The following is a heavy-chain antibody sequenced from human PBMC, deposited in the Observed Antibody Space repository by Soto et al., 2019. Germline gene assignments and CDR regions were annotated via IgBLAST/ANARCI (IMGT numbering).Heavy chain of an antibody. CDR3: ASSTYDYIWGSYRYNEGDYYYYYMDV. CDR2: INHSGST. D-gene: IGHD3-16*02. CDR1: GGSFSGYY. Sequence: PSETLSLTCAVYGGSFSGYYWSWIRQPPGKGLEWIGEINHSGSTNYNPSLKSRVTISVDTSKNQFSLKLSSVTAADTAVYYCASSTYDYIWGSYRYNEGDYYYYYMDVWGKGTTVTVSS. J-gene: IGHJ6*03. V-gene: IGHV4-34*01.